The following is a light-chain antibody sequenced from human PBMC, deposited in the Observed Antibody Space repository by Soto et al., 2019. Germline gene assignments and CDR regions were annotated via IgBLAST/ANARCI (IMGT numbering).Light chain of an antibody. V-gene: IGKV3-11*01. Sequence: EIVLTQSPVTLSLSPGERATLSCRASQTVSNQLAWYQQKPGQAPSLLIYDASRRVTGIPARFSGSGSVTDFTLTLTSIEPEEFAVYYCQQRSNWPPSISFGQGTRLENK. CDR3: QQRSNWPPSIS. CDR1: QTVSNQ. CDR2: DAS. J-gene: IGKJ5*01.